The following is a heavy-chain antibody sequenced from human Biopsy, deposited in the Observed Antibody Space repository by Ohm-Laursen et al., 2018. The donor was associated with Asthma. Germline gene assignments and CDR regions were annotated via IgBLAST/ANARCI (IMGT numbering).Heavy chain of an antibody. CDR1: GFTASRDH. V-gene: IGHV3-53*01. Sequence: SLRLSCAASGFTASRDHMFCVRQAPGKGLEWVSVIYSGGTSDTADSVRGRFTISRDFYKNTLYLQMDSLRAEDTAVYYCARGDSSGWTHYYFDYWGQGTLVTVSS. D-gene: IGHD6-19*01. CDR3: ARGDSSGWTHYYFDY. J-gene: IGHJ4*02. CDR2: IYSGGTS.